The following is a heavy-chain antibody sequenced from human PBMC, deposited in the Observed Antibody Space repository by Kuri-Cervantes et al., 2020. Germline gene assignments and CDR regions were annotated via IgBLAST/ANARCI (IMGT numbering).Heavy chain of an antibody. CDR1: GGSISSYY. V-gene: IGHV4-4*07. CDR2: IYTSGST. J-gene: IGHJ4*02. Sequence: SETLSLTCTVSGGSISSYYWSWIRQPAGKGLEWIGRIYTSGSTNYNPSLKSRVTMSVDTSKNQFSLKLSSVTAADTAVYYCTSLSYGDYTYYFDYWGQGTLVTVSS. D-gene: IGHD4-17*01. CDR3: TSLSYGDYTYYFDY.